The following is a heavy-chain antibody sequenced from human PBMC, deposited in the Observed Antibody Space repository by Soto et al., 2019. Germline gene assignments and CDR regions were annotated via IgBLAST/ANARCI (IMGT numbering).Heavy chain of an antibody. V-gene: IGHV3-48*02. J-gene: IGHJ4*02. Sequence: EEQLEESGGRLIQPGGSLRLSCAAYGFRISDYSMHWVRQAPGKGLEWVSYISASGGTIYYSDSVKGRFTISRDDAKKSLFLQMNSLRDDDTAMYYSARDDRGYSYDFELWGQGTLVTVSS. CDR2: ISASGGTI. CDR1: GFRISDYS. CDR3: ARDDRGYSYDFEL. D-gene: IGHD5-18*01.